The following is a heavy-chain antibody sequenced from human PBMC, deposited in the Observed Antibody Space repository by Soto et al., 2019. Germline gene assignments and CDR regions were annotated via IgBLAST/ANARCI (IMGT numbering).Heavy chain of an antibody. J-gene: IGHJ4*02. CDR3: AKGGSGWYGGFDY. Sequence: GGSLRLSCAASGFTFSSYAMSWVRQAPGKGLEWVSAISGSGGSTYYADSVKGRFTISRDNSKNTLYLQMNGLRAEDTAVYYCAKGGSGWYGGFDYWGQGTLVTVSS. D-gene: IGHD6-19*01. V-gene: IGHV3-23*01. CDR2: ISGSGGST. CDR1: GFTFSSYA.